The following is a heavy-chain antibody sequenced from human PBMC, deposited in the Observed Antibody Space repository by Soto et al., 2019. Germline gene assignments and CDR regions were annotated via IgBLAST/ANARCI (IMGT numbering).Heavy chain of an antibody. D-gene: IGHD2-2*01. CDR1: GFTFSTYG. V-gene: IGHV3-30*18. J-gene: IGHJ6*02. Sequence: GGSLRLSCAASGFTFSTYGMHWVRQAPGKGLEWVALISYDGSDKYYADSVKGRFTISRDNSKKTLYLQMNSLRVEDTAAYYCAKVVGLCSSSSCRPHYYNYGMDVWGQGTTVTVSS. CDR3: AKVVGLCSSSSCRPHYYNYGMDV. CDR2: ISYDGSDK.